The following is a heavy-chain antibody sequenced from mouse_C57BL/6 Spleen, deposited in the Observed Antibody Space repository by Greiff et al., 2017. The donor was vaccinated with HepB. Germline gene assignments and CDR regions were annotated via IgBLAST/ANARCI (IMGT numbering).Heavy chain of an antibody. J-gene: IGHJ3*01. D-gene: IGHD1-1*02. CDR3: ARDGKLFNSFAY. Sequence: EVKLMESGPELVKPGASVKIPCKASGYTFTDYNMDWVKQSHGKSLEWIGDINPNNGGTIYNQKFKGKATLTVDKSSSTAYMELRSLTSEDTAVYYCARDGKLFNSFAYWGQGTLVTVSA. CDR1: GYTFTDYN. CDR2: INPNNGGT. V-gene: IGHV1-18*01.